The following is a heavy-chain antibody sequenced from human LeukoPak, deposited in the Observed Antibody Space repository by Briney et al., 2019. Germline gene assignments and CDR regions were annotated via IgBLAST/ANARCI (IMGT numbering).Heavy chain of an antibody. D-gene: IGHD6-6*01. Sequence: ASETLSLTCTVSGGSISSYYWSWIRQPAGQGLDWIGRIYTSWSTNYNLSLKTRVTMSVDTSKNQFSLKLSSVTAADTAMYDCAGKFDSSAYYIDYWGQGTMVTVSS. CDR1: GGSISSYY. CDR2: IYTSWST. V-gene: IGHV4-4*07. J-gene: IGHJ4*01. CDR3: AGKFDSSAYYIDY.